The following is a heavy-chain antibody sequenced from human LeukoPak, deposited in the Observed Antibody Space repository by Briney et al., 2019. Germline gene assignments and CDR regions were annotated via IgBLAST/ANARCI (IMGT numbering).Heavy chain of an antibody. CDR2: MYPWGSA. J-gene: IGHJ4*01. D-gene: IGHD4-23*01. CDR3: VRQGGGDNCR. V-gene: IGHV3-66*02. Sequence: GGSLRLSCAAPGITLNTNDMNWVRQAPGKGLEWVSIMYPWGSAFYTDSVKGRFTVTRDESKNMMFLQMNTLRPDDTAMYYCVRQGGGDNCRWGQGALVTVSS. CDR1: GITLNTND.